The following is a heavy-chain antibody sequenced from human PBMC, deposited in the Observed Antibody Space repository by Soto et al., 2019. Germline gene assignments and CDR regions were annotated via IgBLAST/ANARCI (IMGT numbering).Heavy chain of an antibody. V-gene: IGHV1-8*01. Sequence: ASVKVSCKASGYTFTSYDINWVRQATGQGLEWVGWMNPNSGNTGYAQKFQGRVTMTRNTSISTAYMELSSLRSEDTAVYYCAGRSGWYFDAFDIWGQGTMVTVSS. CDR2: MNPNSGNT. J-gene: IGHJ3*02. CDR1: GYTFTSYD. CDR3: AGRSGWYFDAFDI. D-gene: IGHD6-19*01.